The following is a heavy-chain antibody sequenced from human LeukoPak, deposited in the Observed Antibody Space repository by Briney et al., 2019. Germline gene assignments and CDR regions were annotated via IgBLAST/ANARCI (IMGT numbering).Heavy chain of an antibody. Sequence: GGSLRLSCAASGFTFSSYAMHWVRQAPGKGLEWVAVISYDGSNKYYADSVKGRFTISRDNSKNTLYLQMNSLRAEDTAVYYCAKDSGYVSLDYWGQGTLVTVSS. CDR3: AKDSGYVSLDY. CDR2: ISYDGSNK. D-gene: IGHD5-12*01. CDR1: GFTFSSYA. V-gene: IGHV3-30*04. J-gene: IGHJ4*02.